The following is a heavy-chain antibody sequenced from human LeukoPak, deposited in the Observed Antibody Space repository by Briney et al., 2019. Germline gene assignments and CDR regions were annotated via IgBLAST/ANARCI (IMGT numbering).Heavy chain of an antibody. J-gene: IGHJ4*02. CDR1: GGTFSSYA. CDR3: ARDQGVSTGPDEFAY. D-gene: IGHD5/OR15-5a*01. CDR2: IIPILGIA. Sequence: GASVKVSCKASGGTFSSYAISWVRQAPGQGLEWMGRIIPILGIANYAQKFQGRVTITADKSTSTAYMELSSLRSDDTALYYCARDQGVSTGPDEFAYWGQGTLVTVSS. V-gene: IGHV1-69*04.